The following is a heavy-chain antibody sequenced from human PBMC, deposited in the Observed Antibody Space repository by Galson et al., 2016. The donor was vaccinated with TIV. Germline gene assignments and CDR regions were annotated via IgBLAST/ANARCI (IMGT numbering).Heavy chain of an antibody. CDR1: GYKFLDYY. V-gene: IGHV1-2*02. CDR3: ARLIFPYASADY. Sequence: SVKVSCKASGYKFLDYYIHWVRQAPGQGLEWMGWINPNGDGAHPSLRFQGRVTMTKDTSISTAYLELRGLTSADTAVYFCARLIFPYASADYWGQGTLVTVSS. J-gene: IGHJ4*02. D-gene: IGHD2-21*02. CDR2: INPNGDGA.